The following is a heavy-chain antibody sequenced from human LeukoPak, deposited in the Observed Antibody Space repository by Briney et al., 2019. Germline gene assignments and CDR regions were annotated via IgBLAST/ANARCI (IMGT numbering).Heavy chain of an antibody. CDR2: IYHSGST. D-gene: IGHD3-22*01. J-gene: IGHJ3*02. CDR3: AREGQKDYYDSSGYRSSEPLPNAFDI. Sequence: SETLSLTCTVSGYSISSGYYWGWIRQPPGKGLEWIGSIYHSGSTYYNPSLKSRVTISVDTSKNQFSLQLNSVTPEDTAVYYCAREGQKDYYDSSGYRSSEPLPNAFDIWGQGTMVTVSS. CDR1: GYSISSGYY. V-gene: IGHV4-38-2*02.